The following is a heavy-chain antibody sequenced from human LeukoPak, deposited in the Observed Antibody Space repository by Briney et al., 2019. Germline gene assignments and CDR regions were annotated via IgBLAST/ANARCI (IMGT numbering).Heavy chain of an antibody. CDR1: GFTFSSYS. J-gene: IGHJ4*02. CDR3: ARVLTPAAAAPDLYFDY. V-gene: IGHV3-21*01. D-gene: IGHD6-13*01. Sequence: GGSLRLSCAASGFTFSSYSMNWVRQAPGKGLERVSSISSSSSYIYYADSVKGRFTISRDNAKNSLYLQMNSLRAEDTAVYYCARVLTPAAAAPDLYFDYWGQGTLVTVSS. CDR2: ISSSSSYI.